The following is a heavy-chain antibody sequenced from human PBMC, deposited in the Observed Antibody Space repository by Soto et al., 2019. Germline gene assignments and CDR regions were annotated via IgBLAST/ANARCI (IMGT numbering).Heavy chain of an antibody. CDR3: GFWAKGSGWYVGYFDY. CDR1: GYTFTSYG. CDR2: ISAYNGNT. J-gene: IGHJ4*02. Sequence: ASVKVSCKASGYTFTSYGISWVRQAPGQGLEWMGWISAYNGNTNYAQKLQGRVTMTTDTSTSTAYMELRSLRSDDTAVYYCGFWAKGSGWYVGYFDYWARGPLVTASS. D-gene: IGHD6-19*01. V-gene: IGHV1-18*01.